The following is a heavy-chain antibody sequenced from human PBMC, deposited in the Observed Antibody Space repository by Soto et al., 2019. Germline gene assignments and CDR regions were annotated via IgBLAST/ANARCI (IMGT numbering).Heavy chain of an antibody. CDR1: GGTFSSYA. CDR2: IIPIFGTA. Sequence: SVKVSCKASGGTFSSYAISWVRQAPGQGLEWMGGIIPIFGTANYAQKFQGRVTFTADKSTSTAYMELSSLRSEDTAVYYCARYNDFWSGYYTGYFDYWGQGTLVTVSS. V-gene: IGHV1-69*06. J-gene: IGHJ4*02. CDR3: ARYNDFWSGYYTGYFDY. D-gene: IGHD3-3*01.